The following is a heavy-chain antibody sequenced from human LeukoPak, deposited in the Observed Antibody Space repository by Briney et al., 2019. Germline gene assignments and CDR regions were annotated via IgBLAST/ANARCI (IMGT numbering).Heavy chain of an antibody. Sequence: GESLKTSCKGSGYSFTSYWIGWVRQMPGKGLEWMGRIDPSDSYTNYSPSFQGHVTISADKSISTAYLQWSSLKASDTAMYYCARHSTGYYDSSGYLFDYWGQGTLVTVSS. CDR2: IDPSDSYT. J-gene: IGHJ4*02. V-gene: IGHV5-10-1*01. CDR1: GYSFTSYW. CDR3: ARHSTGYYDSSGYLFDY. D-gene: IGHD3-22*01.